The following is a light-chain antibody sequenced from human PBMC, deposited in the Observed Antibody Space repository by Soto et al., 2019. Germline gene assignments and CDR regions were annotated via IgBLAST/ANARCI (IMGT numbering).Light chain of an antibody. J-gene: IGKJ1*01. CDR2: AAS. CDR1: QSVRSN. V-gene: IGKV3-15*01. Sequence: EEVLPQSPATLSVSPGELATLSCRASQSVRSNLAWYQQRPGQAPRLLIYAASTRATGIPARFSGSGSGTEFTLIIDSLQSEDFAVYYCQQYNNWPRTFGQGTKVDIK. CDR3: QQYNNWPRT.